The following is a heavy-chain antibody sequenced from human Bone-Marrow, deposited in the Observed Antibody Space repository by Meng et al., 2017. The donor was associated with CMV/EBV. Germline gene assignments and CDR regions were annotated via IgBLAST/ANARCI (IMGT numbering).Heavy chain of an antibody. CDR2: IYYSGST. CDR3: SAWEAYYYGMDV. Sequence: GSLRRSSTVSGGSFSSCSYYWSWIRQRPGKGLEWIGYIYYSGSTNYNPSLKSRVTISVDTSKIQFSRKLSSVTAADTAVYYCSAWEAYYYGMDVWGQGTTVTVSS. J-gene: IGHJ6*01. V-gene: IGHV4-61*01. CDR1: GGSFSSCSYY. D-gene: IGHD1-26*01.